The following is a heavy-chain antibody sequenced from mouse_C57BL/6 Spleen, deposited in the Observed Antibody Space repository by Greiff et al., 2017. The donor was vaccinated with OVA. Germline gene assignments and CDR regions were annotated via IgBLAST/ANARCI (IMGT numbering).Heavy chain of an antibody. D-gene: IGHD4-1*01. Sequence: ATGGVDFSRYWMSWVRRAPGKGLEWIGEINPDSSTINYAPSLKDKFIISRDNAKNTLYLQMSKVRSEDTALYYCASRTGTGYFDVWGTGTTVTVSS. V-gene: IGHV4-1*01. J-gene: IGHJ1*03. CDR2: INPDSSTI. CDR1: GVDFSRYW. CDR3: ASRTGTGYFDV.